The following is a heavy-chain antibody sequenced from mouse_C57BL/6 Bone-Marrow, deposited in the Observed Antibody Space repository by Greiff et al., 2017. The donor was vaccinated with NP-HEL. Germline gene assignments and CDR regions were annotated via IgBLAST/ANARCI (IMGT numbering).Heavy chain of an antibody. J-gene: IGHJ1*03. CDR2: LDPSDSYT. D-gene: IGHD1-1*01. CDR1: GYTFTSYW. CDR3: ASDYYGSSYWYFDV. Sequence: QVQLQQPGAELVMPGASVKLSCKASGYTFTSYWMHWVKQRPGQGLEWIGELDPSDSYTNYNQKLQGKSTLTVDKYSSTAYMQLSSLTSEDSAVYYCASDYYGSSYWYFDVWGTGTTVTVSS. V-gene: IGHV1-69*01.